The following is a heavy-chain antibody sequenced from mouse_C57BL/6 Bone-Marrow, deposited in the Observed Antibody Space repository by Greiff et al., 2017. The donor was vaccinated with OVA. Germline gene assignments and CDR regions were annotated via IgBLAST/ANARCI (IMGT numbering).Heavy chain of an antibody. J-gene: IGHJ2*01. V-gene: IGHV1-54*01. CDR1: GYAFTNYL. Sequence: QVQLQQSGAELVRPGTSVKVSCKASGYAFTNYLIEWVKQRPGQGLEWIGVINTGSGGTNYNEKFKGKATLTADKSSSTAYMQLSSLTSEDSAVYFFARCPYSNYPYYFDYWGQGTTLTVSS. D-gene: IGHD2-5*01. CDR3: ARCPYSNYPYYFDY. CDR2: INTGSGGT.